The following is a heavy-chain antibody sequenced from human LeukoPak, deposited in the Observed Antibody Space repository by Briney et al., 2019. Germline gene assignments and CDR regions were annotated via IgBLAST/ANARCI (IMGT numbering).Heavy chain of an antibody. V-gene: IGHV4-39*01. CDR2: FYYSGDT. D-gene: IGHD2-2*01. CDR3: ARHYFSSSLYYYYYYMAV. Sequence: SETLFLTCIVSGGSISSTSYFWGWIRQPPGKGLEWIGSFYYSGDTYYNPSLKSRVTISVDTSKNQFSLKLASVTAADTAVYFCARHYFSSSLYYYYYYMAVWGKGTTVTVSS. CDR1: GGSISSTSYF. J-gene: IGHJ6*03.